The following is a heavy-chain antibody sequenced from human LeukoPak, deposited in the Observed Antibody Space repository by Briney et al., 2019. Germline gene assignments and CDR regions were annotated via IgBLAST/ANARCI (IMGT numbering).Heavy chain of an antibody. CDR3: ARDRGWELLRGAFDI. J-gene: IGHJ3*02. CDR2: ISSSSSYI. D-gene: IGHD1-26*01. V-gene: IGHV3-21*01. Sequence: GGSLRLSCAASGFTFSSYSMNWVRQAPGKGLEWVSSISSSSSYIYYADSVKGRFTISRDNAKSSLYLQMNSLRAEDTAVYYCARDRGWELLRGAFDIWGQGTMVTVSS. CDR1: GFTFSSYS.